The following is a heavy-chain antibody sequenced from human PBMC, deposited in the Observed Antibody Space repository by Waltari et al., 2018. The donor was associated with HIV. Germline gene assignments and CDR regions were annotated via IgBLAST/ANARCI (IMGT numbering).Heavy chain of an antibody. CDR3: ARDLYSRNGDDY. CDR1: GFTFSNYW. J-gene: IGHJ4*02. CDR2: INSDGSST. V-gene: IGHV3-74*01. Sequence: EVQLVESGGGLVQPGGSLRLSCAASGFTFSNYWMRWVCQAPGKGLVWVSRINSDGSSTNYAGSVKGRFTVSRDNAKNTLYLQMNSLRAEDTAVYYCARDLYSRNGDDYWGQGTLVTVSS. D-gene: IGHD6-13*01.